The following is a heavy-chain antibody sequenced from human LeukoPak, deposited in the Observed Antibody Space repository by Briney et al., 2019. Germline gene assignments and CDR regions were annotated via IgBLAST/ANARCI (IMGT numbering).Heavy chain of an antibody. J-gene: IGHJ4*02. D-gene: IGHD3-16*01. Sequence: SETLSLTCTVSGGSISSYYWSWIRQPPGKGLEWIGYIYYSGSTNYNPSLKSRVTISVDTSKNQFSLKLSSVTAADTAVYYCARGDVEGGVFDYWGQGTLVTVSS. CDR1: GGSISSYY. CDR2: IYYSGST. CDR3: ARGDVEGGVFDY. V-gene: IGHV4-59*01.